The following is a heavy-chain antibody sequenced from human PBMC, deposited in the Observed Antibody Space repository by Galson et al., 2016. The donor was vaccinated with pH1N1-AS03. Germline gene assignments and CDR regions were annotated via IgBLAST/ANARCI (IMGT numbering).Heavy chain of an antibody. J-gene: IGHJ6*02. CDR2: IIPIFDTP. V-gene: IGHV1-69*13. D-gene: IGHD3-9*01. CDR1: GGTFNSYT. Sequence: SVKVSCKASGGTFNSYTINWVRQAPGQGLEWMGGIIPIFDTPIYAQRFQGKVTITADESASRVYLELRSLRSEDTAVYYCARDQGSYYDNVTGLHGMDFWGQGTTVIVSS. CDR3: ARDQGSYYDNVTGLHGMDF.